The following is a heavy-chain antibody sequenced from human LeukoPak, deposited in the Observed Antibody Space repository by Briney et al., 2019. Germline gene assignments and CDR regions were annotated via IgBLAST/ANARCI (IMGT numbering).Heavy chain of an antibody. CDR3: ANSIDFDYGDYYFDY. J-gene: IGHJ4*02. CDR2: IYTSGST. Sequence: SETLSLTCAVYGGSFSGYYRSWIRQPAGKGLEWIGRIYTSGSTNYNPSLKSRVTISLDTSKNQFSLKLSSVTAADTAVYYCANSIDFDYGDYYFDYWGQGALVTISS. D-gene: IGHD4-17*01. CDR1: GGSFSGYY. V-gene: IGHV4-59*10.